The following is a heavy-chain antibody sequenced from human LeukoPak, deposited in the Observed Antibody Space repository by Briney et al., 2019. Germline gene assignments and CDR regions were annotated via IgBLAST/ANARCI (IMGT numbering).Heavy chain of an antibody. J-gene: IGHJ4*02. CDR1: GYTFTSYG. V-gene: IGHV1-2*02. Sequence: ASVKVSCKASGYTFTSYGISWVRQAPGQGLEWMGWINPNSGGTNYAQKFQGRVTMTRDTSISTAYMELSRLRSDDTAVYYCARDMDEDYFDYWGQGTLVTVTS. CDR3: ARDMDEDYFDY. D-gene: IGHD2-2*03. CDR2: INPNSGGT.